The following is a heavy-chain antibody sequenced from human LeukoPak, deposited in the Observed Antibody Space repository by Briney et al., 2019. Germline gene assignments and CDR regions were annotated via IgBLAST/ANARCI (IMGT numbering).Heavy chain of an antibody. V-gene: IGHV3-11*01. CDR1: GFTFSDYY. D-gene: IGHD2-15*01. CDR3: AQDGYCSGASCYLFDH. Sequence: GGSLRLSCAASGFTFSDYYMSWIRQAPGKGLEWVSYISSSGSTIYYADSVKGRFTISRDNAKKSLYLQMNSLRAEDTAVYYCAQDGYCSGASCYLFDHWGQGTLVTVSS. CDR2: ISSSGSTI. J-gene: IGHJ4*02.